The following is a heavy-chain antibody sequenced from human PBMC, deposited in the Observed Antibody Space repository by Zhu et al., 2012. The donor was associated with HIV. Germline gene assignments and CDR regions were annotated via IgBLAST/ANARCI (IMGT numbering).Heavy chain of an antibody. J-gene: IGHJ4*02. Sequence: QVQLQESGPGLVKPSETLSLTCTVSGYSIGSGYYWGWIRQPPGKGLEWIGSIYHSGSTYYNPSLKSRVTISVDTSKNQFSLKLSSVTAADTAVYYCARDQPLYSGSGQLDYWGQGTLVTVSS. CDR1: GYSIGSGYY. CDR3: ARDQPLYSGSGQLDY. D-gene: IGHD1-26*01. CDR2: IYHSGST. V-gene: IGHV4-38-2*02.